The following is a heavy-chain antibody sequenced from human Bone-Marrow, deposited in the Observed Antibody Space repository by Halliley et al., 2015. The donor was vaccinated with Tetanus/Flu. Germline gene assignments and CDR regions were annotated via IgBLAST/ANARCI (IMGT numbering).Heavy chain of an antibody. J-gene: IGHJ4*02. Sequence: AASGFTFSDYWMSWVRQAPGKGLEWVARMNVDGSEKYYADSVKGRFIIYRDNAKRSLFMKMNSLRAEDTALYYCARDGEFRYDSRSLDVWGQGTLVTVSS. CDR3: ARDGEFRYDSRSLDV. D-gene: IGHD3-22*01. V-gene: IGHV3-7*03. CDR1: GFTFSDYW. CDR2: MNVDGSEK.